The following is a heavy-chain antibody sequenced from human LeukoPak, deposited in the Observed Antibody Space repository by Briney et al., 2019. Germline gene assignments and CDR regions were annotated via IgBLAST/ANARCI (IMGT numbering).Heavy chain of an antibody. Sequence: SETLSLTCTVSGGSISSYYWSWIRQPPGKGLEWIGYIYYSGSTNYNPSLKSRVTISVDTSKNQFSLKLSSVTAADTAVYYCARGSRGYSYGFIDYWGQGTLVTVSS. V-gene: IGHV4-59*12. J-gene: IGHJ4*02. D-gene: IGHD5-18*01. CDR3: ARGSRGYSYGFIDY. CDR1: GGSISSYY. CDR2: IYYSGST.